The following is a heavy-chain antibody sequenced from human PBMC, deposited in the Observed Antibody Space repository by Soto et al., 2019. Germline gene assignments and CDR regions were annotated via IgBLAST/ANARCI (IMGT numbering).Heavy chain of an antibody. D-gene: IGHD5-12*01. CDR1: GFTFSSYS. CDR2: ISSSSSYI. Sequence: GGSLRLSCAASGFTFSSYSMNWVRQAPGKGLEWVSSISSSSSYIYYADSVKGRFTISRDNAKNSLYLQMNSLRAEDTTVYYCAREPKIVATMDYWGQGTLVTVSS. J-gene: IGHJ4*02. V-gene: IGHV3-21*01. CDR3: AREPKIVATMDY.